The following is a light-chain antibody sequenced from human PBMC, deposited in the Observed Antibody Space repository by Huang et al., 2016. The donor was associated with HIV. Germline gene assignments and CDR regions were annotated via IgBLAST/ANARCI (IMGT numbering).Light chain of an antibody. J-gene: IGKJ3*01. Sequence: EIVITQSLATLSVSPGERATLSCRASRSVSSNLAWYQHKPGQAPRLLIYGASTRATGIPARFSVSGSGTEFTLTISSRQSENFAVYYCQQYNNCPPLTFGPGTKVDIK. CDR3: QQYNNCPPLT. CDR2: GAS. V-gene: IGKV3-15*01. CDR1: RSVSSN.